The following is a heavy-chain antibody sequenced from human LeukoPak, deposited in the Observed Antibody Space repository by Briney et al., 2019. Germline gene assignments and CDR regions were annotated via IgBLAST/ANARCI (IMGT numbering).Heavy chain of an antibody. D-gene: IGHD3-10*01. Sequence: GGSLRLSCAASGFTFSSYAMSWVRMAPGQGLELVSAISGSGGSTYYADSVKGRFTISRDNSKNTLYLQMNSLRAEDTAVYYCAKRIWCGELFGAFDIWGQGTMVTVSS. CDR3: AKRIWCGELFGAFDI. CDR1: GFTFSSYA. V-gene: IGHV3-23*01. CDR2: ISGSGGST. J-gene: IGHJ3*02.